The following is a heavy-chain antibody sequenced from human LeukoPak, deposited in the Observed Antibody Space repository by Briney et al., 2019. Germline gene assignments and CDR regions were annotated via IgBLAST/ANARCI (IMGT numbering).Heavy chain of an antibody. V-gene: IGHV3-23*01. CDR2: ISGSGGST. D-gene: IGHD2-2*02. J-gene: IGHJ4*02. CDR1: GFTFSSYA. CDR3: AKARSLGVTAAINY. Sequence: GGSLRLSCAASGFTFSSYAMSWVRQAPGKGLEWVSAISGSGGSTYYADSVKGRFTISRDNSRNTLFLQMDTLRAEDTAVYYCAKARSLGVTAAINYWGQGTLATVSS.